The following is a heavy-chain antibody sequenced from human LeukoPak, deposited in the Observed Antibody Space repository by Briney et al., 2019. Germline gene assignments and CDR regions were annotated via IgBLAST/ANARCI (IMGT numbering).Heavy chain of an antibody. CDR1: GGSFSGYY. J-gene: IGHJ4*02. Sequence: SETLSLTCAVYGGSFSGYYWSWIRQPPGKGLEWIGEINHGGGTNYNPSLKSRVTISVDTSKNQFSLKLSSVTAADTAVYYCARIQLWKGYFDYWGQGTLVTVSS. D-gene: IGHD5-18*01. CDR3: ARIQLWKGYFDY. CDR2: INHGGGT. V-gene: IGHV4-34*01.